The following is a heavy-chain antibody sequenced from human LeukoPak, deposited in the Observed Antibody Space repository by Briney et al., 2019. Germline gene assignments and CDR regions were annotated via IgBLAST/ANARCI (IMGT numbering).Heavy chain of an antibody. D-gene: IGHD1-1*01. CDR2: INPSGGST. J-gene: IGHJ3*02. Sequence: PSVKVSCKASGYTFTSFGISWVRQAPGQGLEWMGTINPSGGSTSYAQKFQGRVTMTRDTSTSTVYMELSSLRSEDTAVYYCARGGRGEGTGTTRVAFDIWGQGTMVTVSS. CDR3: ARGGRGEGTGTTRVAFDI. CDR1: GYTFTSFG. V-gene: IGHV1-46*01.